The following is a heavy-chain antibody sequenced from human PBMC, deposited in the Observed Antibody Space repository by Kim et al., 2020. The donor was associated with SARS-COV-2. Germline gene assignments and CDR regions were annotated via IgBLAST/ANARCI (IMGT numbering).Heavy chain of an antibody. V-gene: IGHV3-9*01. CDR2: SI. D-gene: IGHD2-2*01. Sequence: SIGYSESVKGRFTISRDNAKNSLYLQMNSLRAEDTALYYCANWGGPAAKWGQGTLVTVSS. CDR3: ANWGGPAAK. J-gene: IGHJ4*02.